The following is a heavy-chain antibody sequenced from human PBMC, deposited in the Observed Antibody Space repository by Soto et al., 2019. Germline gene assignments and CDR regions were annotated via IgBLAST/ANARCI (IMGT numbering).Heavy chain of an antibody. Sequence: PSETLSLTCAVYGGSFSGYYWSWIRQPPGKGLEWIGEINHSGSTNYNPSLKSRVTISVDTSKNQFSLKLSSVTAADTAVYYCARLVRAYCSGGSCYSYYFDYWGQGTLVTVYS. V-gene: IGHV4-34*01. CDR2: INHSGST. J-gene: IGHJ4*02. CDR1: GGSFSGYY. D-gene: IGHD2-15*01. CDR3: ARLVRAYCSGGSCYSYYFDY.